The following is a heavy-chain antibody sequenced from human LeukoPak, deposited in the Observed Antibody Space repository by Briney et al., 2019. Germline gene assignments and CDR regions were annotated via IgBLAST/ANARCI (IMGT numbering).Heavy chain of an antibody. CDR2: IYSDDTT. CDR3: ARDRSGDFDY. Sequence: GGSLRLSCAASGFSFSRHWMHWVRQAPGKGLEWVSIIYSDDTTYYADSVKGRFTISRDNSKNTLYLQMNSLRVEDTAVYYCARDRSGDFDYWGQGTLVTVSS. J-gene: IGHJ4*02. V-gene: IGHV3-66*01. D-gene: IGHD3-10*01. CDR1: GFSFSRHW.